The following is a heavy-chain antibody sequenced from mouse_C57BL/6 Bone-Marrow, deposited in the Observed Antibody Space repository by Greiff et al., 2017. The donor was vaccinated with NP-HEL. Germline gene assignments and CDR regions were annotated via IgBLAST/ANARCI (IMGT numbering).Heavy chain of an antibody. Sequence: QVQLQQPGAELVRPGTSVKLSCKASGYTFTSYWMHWVKQRPGQGLEWIGVIDPSDSYTNYNQKFKGKATLTVDTSSSTAYMQLSSLTSEDSAVYYVASNYYGSSSYAMDYWGQGTTVTVSS. J-gene: IGHJ4*01. V-gene: IGHV1-59*01. CDR3: ASNYYGSSSYAMDY. CDR2: IDPSDSYT. D-gene: IGHD1-1*01. CDR1: GYTFTSYW.